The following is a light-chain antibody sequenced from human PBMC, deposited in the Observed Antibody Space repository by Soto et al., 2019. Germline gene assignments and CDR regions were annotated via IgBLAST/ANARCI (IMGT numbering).Light chain of an antibody. V-gene: IGKV3-20*01. CDR1: QSVSNNY. J-gene: IGKJ1*01. CDR3: QQYGSSGT. CDR2: GAS. Sequence: EIVLTQSPGTLSLSPGERATLSCRASQSVSNNYLAWYQQKPGQAPRLRIYGASNRATGIPDRLSGSGSGTDFTLTSSRMEPEDFAVYYCQQYGSSGTFGQGTKVDIK.